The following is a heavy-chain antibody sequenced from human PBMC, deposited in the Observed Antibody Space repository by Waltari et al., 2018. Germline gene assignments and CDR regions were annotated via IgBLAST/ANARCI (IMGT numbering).Heavy chain of an antibody. CDR1: GLTFSNYN. D-gene: IGHD1-26*01. CDR3: VREGSGFDP. CDR2: LSSVGGTI. J-gene: IGHJ5*02. V-gene: IGHV3-48*03. Sequence: VQLVESGGGLVQPGGSLRLSSAAPGLTFSNYNFNWVRQAPGKGLEWVSFLSSVGGTIFYPESVKGRFTISRDDAKSSLYLQMNSLRAEDTAVYYCVREGSGFDPWGQGTQVTVSS.